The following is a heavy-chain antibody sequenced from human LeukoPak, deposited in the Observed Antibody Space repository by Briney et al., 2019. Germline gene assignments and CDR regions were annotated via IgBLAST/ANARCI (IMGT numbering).Heavy chain of an antibody. J-gene: IGHJ6*02. CDR1: GSTFSSYA. CDR3: ARDDTYGSGSYVYYYYGMDV. V-gene: IGHV3-30-3*01. D-gene: IGHD3-10*01. Sequence: GRSLRLSCAASGSTFSSYAMHWVRQAPGKGLEWVAVISYDGSNKYYADSVKGRFTISRDNSKNTLYLQMNSLRAEDTAVYYCARDDTYGSGSYVYYYYGMDVWGQGTTVTVSS. CDR2: ISYDGSNK.